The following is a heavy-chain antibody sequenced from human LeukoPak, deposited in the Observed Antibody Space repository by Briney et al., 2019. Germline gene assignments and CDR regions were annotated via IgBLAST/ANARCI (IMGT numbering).Heavy chain of an antibody. V-gene: IGHV4-59*01. CDR3: ARTYCSSTSCFEAY. CDR1: GGSISSYY. D-gene: IGHD2-2*01. Sequence: SETLSLTCTVSGGSISSYYWSWIRQPPGKGLEWIGYMYYSGSTKYNPYLKSRVTISVDTSKHQFSLKLSSVTAADTAVYYCARTYCSSTSCFEAYWGQGTLVTVSS. CDR2: MYYSGST. J-gene: IGHJ4*02.